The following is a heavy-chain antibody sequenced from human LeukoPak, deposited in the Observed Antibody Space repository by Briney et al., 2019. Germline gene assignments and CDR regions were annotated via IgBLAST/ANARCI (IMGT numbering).Heavy chain of an antibody. Sequence: PSETLSLTCTVSGGSVSSGSYYWSWIRQPPGKGLEWIGYIYYSGSTNYNPSLKSRVTISVDTSKNQFSLKLSSVTAADTAVYYCARAVDWDAFDIWGQGTMVTVSS. J-gene: IGHJ3*02. D-gene: IGHD2-21*01. CDR3: ARAVDWDAFDI. CDR2: IYYSGST. V-gene: IGHV4-61*01. CDR1: GGSVSSGSYY.